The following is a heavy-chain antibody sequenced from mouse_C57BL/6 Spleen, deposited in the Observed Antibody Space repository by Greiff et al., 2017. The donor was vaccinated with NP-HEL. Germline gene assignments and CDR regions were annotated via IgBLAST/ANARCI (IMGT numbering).Heavy chain of an antibody. Sequence: QVQLQQPGAELVRPGSSVKLSCKASGYTFTSYWMHWVKQRPIQGLEWIGNIDPSDSETHYNQKFKDKATLTVDKSSSTAYMQLSSLTSEDSAVYYCARMGYSNCDYWGQGTTLTVSS. CDR3: ARMGYSNCDY. J-gene: IGHJ2*01. V-gene: IGHV1-52*01. CDR1: GYTFTSYW. D-gene: IGHD2-5*01. CDR2: IDPSDSET.